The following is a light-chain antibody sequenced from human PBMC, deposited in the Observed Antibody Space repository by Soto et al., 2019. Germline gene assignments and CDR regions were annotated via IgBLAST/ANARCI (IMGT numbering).Light chain of an antibody. V-gene: IGKV3-20*01. CDR1: QSVSSSY. Sequence: IVLTQSPGTLSLYPGERATLSCRASQSVSSSYLAWYQQKPGQAPRLLIYGASSRATGIPDRFSGSGSATDFTLTISRLEPEDFAVYYCQQYGSSPQTFGQGTKLEIK. CDR2: GAS. J-gene: IGKJ2*01. CDR3: QQYGSSPQT.